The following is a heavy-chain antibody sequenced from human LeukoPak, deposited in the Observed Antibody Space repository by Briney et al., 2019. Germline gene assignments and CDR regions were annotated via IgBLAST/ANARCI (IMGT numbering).Heavy chain of an antibody. J-gene: IGHJ4*02. Sequence: GGSLRLSCAASGFTFSDNYMSWFLQAPGKGLEWLSYISGDNGSIYYADSVRGRFTISRDNAKNSLYLQVNSLRGEDTAVYYCVRAYSRGYSDDFDYWGQGTLVTVSS. CDR2: ISGDNGSI. CDR3: VRAYSRGYSDDFDY. V-gene: IGHV3-11*01. CDR1: GFTFSDNY. D-gene: IGHD6-25*01.